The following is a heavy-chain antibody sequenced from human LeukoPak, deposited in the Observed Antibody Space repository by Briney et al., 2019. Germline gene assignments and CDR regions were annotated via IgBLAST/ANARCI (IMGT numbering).Heavy chain of an antibody. CDR1: GGSISSHY. Sequence: PSETLSHTCTVSGGSISSHYWSWIRQPPGKGLEWIGYIYYSGSTNYNPSLKSRVTMSVDTSKNHFSLKLSSVTAADTAVYYCARMREWFDPWGQGTLVTVSS. D-gene: IGHD1-26*01. V-gene: IGHV4-59*11. CDR3: ARMREWFDP. J-gene: IGHJ5*02. CDR2: IYYSGST.